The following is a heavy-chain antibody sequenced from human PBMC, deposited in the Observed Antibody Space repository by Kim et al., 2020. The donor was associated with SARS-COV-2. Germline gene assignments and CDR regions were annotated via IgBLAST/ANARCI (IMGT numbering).Heavy chain of an antibody. V-gene: IGHV3-33*05. J-gene: IGHJ6*03. Sequence: GGSLRLSCAASAFTFSNYGMHWVRQAPGKGLEWVAFVLFDGSNKYYADSVKGRFTISRDNSKNTLYLQMNSLRAEDTAVYYCARDGIAVLPGAFGSYYHMDVWGKGTTVTVSS. CDR1: AFTFSNYG. CDR3: ARDGIAVLPGAFGSYYHMDV. D-gene: IGHD1-26*01. CDR2: VLFDGSNK.